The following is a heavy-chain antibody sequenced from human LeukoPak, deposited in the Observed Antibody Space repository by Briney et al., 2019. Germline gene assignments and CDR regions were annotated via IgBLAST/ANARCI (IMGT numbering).Heavy chain of an antibody. Sequence: SETLSLTCTVSGDSISSSSYYWGWIRQPPGKGLKWIGSIYYSGSTYYNPSLKSRVTISVDASKNQFSLKLSSVTAADTAVYYCARWDIVVVVASNWGQGTLVTVSS. J-gene: IGHJ4*02. D-gene: IGHD2-15*01. CDR1: GDSISSSSYY. CDR3: ARWDIVVVVASN. V-gene: IGHV4-39*07. CDR2: IYYSGST.